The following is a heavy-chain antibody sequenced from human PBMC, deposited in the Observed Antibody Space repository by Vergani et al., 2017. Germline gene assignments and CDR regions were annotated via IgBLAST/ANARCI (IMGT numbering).Heavy chain of an antibody. J-gene: IGHJ6*02. CDR3: SRGGFYTSRNDFKFYGLGV. V-gene: IGHV1-69*15. CDR1: GGTFSSYA. D-gene: IGHD3-3*01. Sequence: QVQLVQSGAEVKKPGSSVKVSCKASGGTFSSYAISWVRQAPGQGLEWMGRIIPIFGTANYAQKFQGRVTITADESTSTAYMELSSLRSEDTAIYYCSRGGFYTSRNDFKFYGLGVWGQGTTVTVTS. CDR2: IIPIFGTA.